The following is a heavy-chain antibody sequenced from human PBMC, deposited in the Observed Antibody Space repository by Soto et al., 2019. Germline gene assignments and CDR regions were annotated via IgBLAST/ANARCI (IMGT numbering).Heavy chain of an antibody. CDR3: ARDLLAASLLPRPKWFDP. D-gene: IGHD6-6*01. CDR2: ISAYNGNT. Sequence: GASVKVSCKASGYTFTSYGISWVRQAPGQGLEWMGWISAYNGNTNYVQKLQGRVTMTTDTSTSTAYMELRSLRSDDTAVYYWARDLLAASLLPRPKWFDPWGQVTLVTVSS. J-gene: IGHJ5*02. CDR1: GYTFTSYG. V-gene: IGHV1-18*01.